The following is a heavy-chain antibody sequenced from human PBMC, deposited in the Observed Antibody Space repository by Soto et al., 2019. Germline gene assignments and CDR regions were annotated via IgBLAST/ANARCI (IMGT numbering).Heavy chain of an antibody. D-gene: IGHD1-20*01. J-gene: IGHJ3*02. CDR2: IIPMFGTT. CDR1: GAPLITDG. V-gene: IGHV1-69*06. CDR3: ARDPSKYTWNDWGAFDI. Sequence: VKLASTASGAPLITDGFTWVRQAPGQGLEWMGVIIPMFGTTNYAQKFQGRVTITADKSTSTAYMELSSLRSEGTAVYYCARDPSKYTWNDWGAFDICGQRTMVTVSS.